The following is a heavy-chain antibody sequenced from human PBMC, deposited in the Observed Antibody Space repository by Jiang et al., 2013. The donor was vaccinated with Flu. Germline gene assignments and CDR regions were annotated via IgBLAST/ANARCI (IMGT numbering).Heavy chain of an antibody. CDR3: ASSITMVQGVITSFDY. J-gene: IGHJ4*02. Sequence: KGLEWIGSIYHSGSTYYNPSLKSRVTISVDTSKNQFSLKLSSVTAADTAVYYCASSITMVQGVITSFDYWGQGTLVTVSS. CDR2: IYHSGST. V-gene: IGHV4-38-2*01. D-gene: IGHD3-10*01.